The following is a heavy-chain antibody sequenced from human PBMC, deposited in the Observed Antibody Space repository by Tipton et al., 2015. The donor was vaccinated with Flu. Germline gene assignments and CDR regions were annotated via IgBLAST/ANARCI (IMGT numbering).Heavy chain of an antibody. CDR3: ARACGSGGSRWFDP. V-gene: IGHV4-4*07. Sequence: TLSLTCTVSGGSLSSFYWSWIRQPAGRGLEWIGRIYSSGVTKYNPSLKSRVTMSVDASKNQFSLSLSSVTAADTAVYYCARACGSGGSRWFDPWGQGALVTVSS. D-gene: IGHD2-15*01. CDR1: GGSLSSFY. CDR2: IYSSGVT. J-gene: IGHJ5*02.